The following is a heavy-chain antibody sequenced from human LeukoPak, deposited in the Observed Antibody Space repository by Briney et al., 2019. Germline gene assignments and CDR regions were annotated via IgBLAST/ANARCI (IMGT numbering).Heavy chain of an antibody. CDR3: AKDLGGGSCH. Sequence: GGSLRLSCAASGFTFSNYAVSWVRQAPGKGLDWVSSISGSGGSTYYADSVKGRFTISRDNSKNTLYLQMNSLRAEDTAVYYYAKDLGGGSCHWGQGTLVTVSS. CDR2: ISGSGGST. D-gene: IGHD2-15*01. CDR1: GFTFSNYA. J-gene: IGHJ4*02. V-gene: IGHV3-23*01.